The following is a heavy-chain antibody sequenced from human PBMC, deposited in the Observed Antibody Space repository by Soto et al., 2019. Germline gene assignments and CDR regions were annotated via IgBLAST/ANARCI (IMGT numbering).Heavy chain of an antibody. D-gene: IGHD2-2*01. CDR3: AADLGYCSSTSCYYYYGMDV. CDR2: IVVGSGNT. V-gene: IGHV1-58*01. J-gene: IGHJ6*02. Sequence: SVKVSCKASGFTFTSSAVQWVRQARGQRLEWIGWIVVGSGNTNYAQKFQERVTITRDMSTSTAYMELSSLRSEDTAVYYCAADLGYCSSTSCYYYYGMDVWGQGTTVTVSS. CDR1: GFTFTSSA.